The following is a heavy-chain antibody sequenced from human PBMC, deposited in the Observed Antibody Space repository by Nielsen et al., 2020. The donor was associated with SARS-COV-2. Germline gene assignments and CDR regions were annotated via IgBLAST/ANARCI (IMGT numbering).Heavy chain of an antibody. CDR1: GGSISSYY. D-gene: IGHD4-11*01. CDR2: IYYSGST. J-gene: IGHJ6*03. CDR3: ARGTTNGYYYYYYYMDV. V-gene: IGHV4-59*08. Sequence: SETLSLTCTVSGGSISSYYWSWIRQPPGKGLEWIGYIYYSGSTNYNPSLKSRVTISVDTSKNQFSLKLSSVTAADTAVYYCARGTTNGYYYYYYYMDVWGKGTTVTVSS.